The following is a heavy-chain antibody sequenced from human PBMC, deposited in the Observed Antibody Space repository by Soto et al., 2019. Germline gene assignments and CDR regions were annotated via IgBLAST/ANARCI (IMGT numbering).Heavy chain of an antibody. CDR1: GYTFTSYG. J-gene: IGHJ5*02. V-gene: IGHV1-18*01. D-gene: IGHD1-26*01. Sequence: QVQLVQSGGEVKKPGASVKVSCKASGYTFTSYGISWVRQAPGQGLEWMGRISAYNGNTNYAQKLQGRVTMTTDTSTSTASMERRRLRADDTAVHYWARVVGALGHWFDPWGQGTLVTVSS. CDR2: ISAYNGNT. CDR3: ARVVGALGHWFDP.